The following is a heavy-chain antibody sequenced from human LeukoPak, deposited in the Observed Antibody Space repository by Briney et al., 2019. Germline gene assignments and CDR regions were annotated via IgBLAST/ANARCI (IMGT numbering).Heavy chain of an antibody. V-gene: IGHV3-30*04. CDR2: ISYDGSNK. Sequence: GGSLRLSCAASGFTFSSYAMHWVRQAPGKGLEWMAVISYDGSNKYYADSVKGRFTISRDNSKNTLYLQMNSLRAEDTAVYYCARAWPRFNPYYYYGMDVWGQGTTVTVSS. CDR1: GFTFSSYA. D-gene: IGHD5-12*01. J-gene: IGHJ6*02. CDR3: ARAWPRFNPYYYYGMDV.